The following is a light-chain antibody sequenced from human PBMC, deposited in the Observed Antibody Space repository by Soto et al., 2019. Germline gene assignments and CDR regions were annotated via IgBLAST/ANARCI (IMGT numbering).Light chain of an antibody. V-gene: IGKV1-5*01. J-gene: IGKJ2*01. CDR1: QGVSNW. Sequence: DIQMTQSPSTLSASVGDTVTITCRASQGVSNWVAWYRQKPGQAPELLIYDASTLQSGVPSRFSGTGYGTDFTLTISNLHPADSAAYACQQYDSYTYTFGQGNKVDIK. CDR2: DAS. CDR3: QQYDSYTYT.